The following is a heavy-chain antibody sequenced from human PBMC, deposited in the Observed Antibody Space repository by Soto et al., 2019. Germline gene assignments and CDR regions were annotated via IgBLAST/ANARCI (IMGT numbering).Heavy chain of an antibody. CDR2: IYHSGGT. CDR3: ARGALVWFGAHDYYGMDV. V-gene: IGHV4-34*01. J-gene: IGHJ6*02. D-gene: IGHD3-10*01. Sequence: QVQLQQWGAGLLKPSETLSLTCGVFGGSFSGYYWTWIRQPPGKGLEWIGEIYHSGGTNYHPSLKSRVTISVDTSNNHFSLKLSSVTAADTAVYYCARGALVWFGAHDYYGMDVWGQGTTATVSS. CDR1: GGSFSGYY.